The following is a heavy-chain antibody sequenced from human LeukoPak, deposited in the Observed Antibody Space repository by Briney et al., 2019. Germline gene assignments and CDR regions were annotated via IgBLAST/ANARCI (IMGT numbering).Heavy chain of an antibody. CDR2: FDPEDGET. CDR1: GYTLTELS. V-gene: IGHV1-24*01. Sequence: ASVKVSCKVSGYTLTELSMHWVRQAPGKGLEWMGGFDPEDGETIYAQEFQGRVTMTEDTSTDTAYMELSSLRSEDTAVYYCATQRGYSGYDSFDYWGQGTLVTVPS. CDR3: ATQRGYSGYDSFDY. J-gene: IGHJ4*02. D-gene: IGHD5-12*01.